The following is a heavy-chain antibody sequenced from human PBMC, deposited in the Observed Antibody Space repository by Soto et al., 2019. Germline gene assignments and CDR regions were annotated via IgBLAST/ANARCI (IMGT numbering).Heavy chain of an antibody. J-gene: IGHJ4*02. CDR3: AREFAPSYDSSGYYYPVRDPQGY. CDR1: GFTFSSYS. Sequence: EVQLVESGGGLVKPGGSLRLSCAASGFTFSSYSMNWVRQAPGKGLEWVSSISSSSSYIYYADSVTGRFTISRVNAKNSLYLQMTSLGAEDTAVYYCAREFAPSYDSSGYYYPVRDPQGYWGQGTLVTVSS. D-gene: IGHD3-22*01. V-gene: IGHV3-21*01. CDR2: ISSSSSYI.